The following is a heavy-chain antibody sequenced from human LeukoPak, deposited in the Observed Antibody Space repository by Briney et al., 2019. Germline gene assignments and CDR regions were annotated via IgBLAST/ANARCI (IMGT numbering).Heavy chain of an antibody. CDR3: ARDRGSGPYYYMDV. D-gene: IGHD3-10*01. CDR2: IYTSGST. Sequence: PSETLSLTCTVSGGSISSYYWSWIRQPAGKGLEWIGRIYTSGSTNYNPSLKSRVTMSVDTSKNQFSLKLSSVTAADTAVYYCARDRGSGPYYYMDVWGKGTTVTISS. CDR1: GGSISSYY. J-gene: IGHJ6*03. V-gene: IGHV4-4*07.